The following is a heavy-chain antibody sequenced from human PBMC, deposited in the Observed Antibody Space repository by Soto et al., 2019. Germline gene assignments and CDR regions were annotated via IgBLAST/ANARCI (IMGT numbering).Heavy chain of an antibody. D-gene: IGHD3-16*01. Sequence: QLQLQESGPGLVKPAETLSLTCTVSGGSISSSSYYWGWIRQPPGKGLEWIGSIYYSGSTYYNPSLKSRVTISVDTSKNQFSLKLSSVTAADTAVYYCAFGSDGPLSLLDYRGQGTLVTVSS. CDR2: IYYSGST. CDR3: AFGSDGPLSLLDY. V-gene: IGHV4-39*01. J-gene: IGHJ4*02. CDR1: GGSISSSSYY.